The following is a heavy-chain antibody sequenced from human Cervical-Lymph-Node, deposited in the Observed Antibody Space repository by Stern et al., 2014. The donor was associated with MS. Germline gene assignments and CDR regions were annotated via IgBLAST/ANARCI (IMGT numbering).Heavy chain of an antibody. J-gene: IGHJ3*01. V-gene: IGHV5-51*01. D-gene: IGHD6-19*01. CDR2: IYPGDSDI. Sequence: EVQLVQSGAEVKKPGESLKISCKASGYSFSSFWIGWVRQMPGRGLEWMGIIYPGDSDIRYSPSFQGQVTISADRAIKPAYLQWSSLKASDTATYYCARHDASGWARAADAFKFWGQGTAVTVSS. CDR3: ARHDASGWARAADAFKF. CDR1: GYSFSSFW.